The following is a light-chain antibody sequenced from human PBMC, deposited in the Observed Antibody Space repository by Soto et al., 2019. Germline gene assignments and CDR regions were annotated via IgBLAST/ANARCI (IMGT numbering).Light chain of an antibody. CDR2: EAS. CDR1: SSDVGSYNF. V-gene: IGLV2-23*01. CDR3: SSFAGRMTWV. J-gene: IGLJ3*02. Sequence: QSALTQPASVSGSLGQSITISCTGTSSDVGSYNFVSWYQHHPGKAPKLLIYEASKGPSGVSNRFSGSKSGNTASLTISVLQAEDDGDYSCSSFAGRMTWVFGGRTKLTVL.